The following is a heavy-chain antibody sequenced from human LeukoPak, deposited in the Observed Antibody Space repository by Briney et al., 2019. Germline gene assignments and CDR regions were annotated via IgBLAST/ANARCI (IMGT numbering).Heavy chain of an antibody. CDR3: ARDNWGGAFDI. Sequence: PGGSLRLSCAASGFTFNKYTMHWVRQAPGKGLEWVGVVLYDGSRKNNADSVKGRFTISRDNSKNMMYVQMNSLRPEDTALYYCARDNWGGAFDIWGQGTMVTVSS. D-gene: IGHD7-27*01. V-gene: IGHV3-30*04. J-gene: IGHJ3*02. CDR2: VLYDGSRK. CDR1: GFTFNKYT.